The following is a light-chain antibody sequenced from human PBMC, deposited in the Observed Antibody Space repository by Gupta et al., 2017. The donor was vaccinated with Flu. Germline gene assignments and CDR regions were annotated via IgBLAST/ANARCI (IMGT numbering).Light chain of an antibody. Sequence: VTCTCGFPSFTVSTSNYPAWYQQTTGRPPRTLIYRKNTRGCGVPERFSGSILGDKAALTITGAQAEEEADYYCVLEMDSSSSGVFGGGTKLTVL. CDR1: SFTVSTSNY. J-gene: IGLJ3*02. V-gene: IGLV8-61*01. CDR2: RKN. CDR3: VLEMDSSSSGV.